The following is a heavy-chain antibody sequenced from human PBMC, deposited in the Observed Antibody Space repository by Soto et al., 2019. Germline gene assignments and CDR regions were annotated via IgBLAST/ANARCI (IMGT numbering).Heavy chain of an antibody. CDR2: ISSSSSYI. D-gene: IGHD6-13*01. Sequence: GGSLRLSCAASGFTFSSYSMNWVRQAPGKGLEWVSSISSSSSYIYYADSVKGRFTISRDNAKNSLYLQMNSLRAEDTAVYYCARSIAAAGIWTGDYWGQGTLVTVSS. J-gene: IGHJ4*02. V-gene: IGHV3-21*01. CDR3: ARSIAAAGIWTGDY. CDR1: GFTFSSYS.